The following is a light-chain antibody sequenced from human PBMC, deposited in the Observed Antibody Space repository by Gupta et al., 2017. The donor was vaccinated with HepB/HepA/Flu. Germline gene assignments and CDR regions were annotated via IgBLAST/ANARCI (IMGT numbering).Light chain of an antibody. CDR3: GTWDSNRSAVV. V-gene: IGLV1-51*01. CDR1: RPTIGNNF. CDR2: DNN. Sequence: QSVLTQPPSLSAAPGQKVTISCSGSRPTIGNNFVPWYQQRPGTAPKLLIYDNNKRPSGIPDRFSGSKSGTSATLGITGLQTGDEADYYCGTWDSNRSAVVFGGGTKLTVL. J-gene: IGLJ3*02.